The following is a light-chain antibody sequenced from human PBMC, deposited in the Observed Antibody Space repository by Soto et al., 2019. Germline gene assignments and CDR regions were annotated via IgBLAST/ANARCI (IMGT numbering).Light chain of an antibody. CDR3: HQHNNWWT. V-gene: IGKV3-15*01. Sequence: EVVMTQSPATLSVSPGERATLSCRASQSVSSNLAWYQQKPGQAPRLLIYGASTRAAGIPARFSGSGSGTDFTLTITSLQSEDFGVYYCHQHNNWWTFGEGKKVDXK. J-gene: IGKJ1*01. CDR2: GAS. CDR1: QSVSSN.